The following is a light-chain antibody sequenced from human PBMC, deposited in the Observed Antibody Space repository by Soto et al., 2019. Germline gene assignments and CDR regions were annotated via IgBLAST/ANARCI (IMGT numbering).Light chain of an antibody. V-gene: IGKV3-11*01. CDR3: QQSSNWPT. CDR1: QSVSSY. J-gene: IGKJ3*01. CDR2: DAS. Sequence: EIVLTQSPATLSLSPLEIATLSFRASQSVSSYLAWYQQKPGQAPRLLIYDASNRATGIPARFSGSGSGTDFTLTISSLETEDFAVYYCQQSSNWPTFGPGTKVDIK.